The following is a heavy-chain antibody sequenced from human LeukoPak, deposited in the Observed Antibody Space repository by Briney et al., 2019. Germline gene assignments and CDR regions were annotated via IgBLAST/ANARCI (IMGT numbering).Heavy chain of an antibody. D-gene: IGHD3-10*01. CDR1: GGSISSGDFY. CDR2: IYYSGTT. CDR3: ARGMVRGVHFDY. V-gene: IGHV4-31*03. Sequence: PSQTLSLTCTVSGGSISSGDFYWSWIRQHPGKGLEWIGYIYYSGTTYYSPSLKSRVTISVDTSKNQFSLKLSSVTAADTAVYYCARGMVRGVHFDYWGQGTLVTVSS. J-gene: IGHJ4*02.